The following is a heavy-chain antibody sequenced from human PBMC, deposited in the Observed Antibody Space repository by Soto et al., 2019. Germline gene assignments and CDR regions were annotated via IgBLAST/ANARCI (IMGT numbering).Heavy chain of an antibody. D-gene: IGHD5-12*01. V-gene: IGHV4-30-4*01. J-gene: IGHJ6*02. Sequence: PWETLSLTCTVSGGSISSADYYWSWVRQPPGKGLEWIGYIYYSGSTFFNPSLKSRVTISKDTSRSQFSLRLNSVTAADTAVYYCARAIVVTIGGMDVWGQGTTVTVSS. CDR2: IYYSGST. CDR3: ARAIVVTIGGMDV. CDR1: GGSISSADYY.